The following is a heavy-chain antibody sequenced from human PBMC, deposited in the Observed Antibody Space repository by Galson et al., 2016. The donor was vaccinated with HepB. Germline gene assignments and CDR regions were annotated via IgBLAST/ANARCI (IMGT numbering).Heavy chain of an antibody. J-gene: IGHJ4*02. CDR1: GFTFSDYW. CDR3: ARDPSSWYYFDY. V-gene: IGHV3-7*03. D-gene: IGHD2-2*01. Sequence: SLRLSCAASGFTFSDYWMHWVRQAPGKGLEWVANIKQDGSEKYYVDSVKGRFTISRDNAKNSLYLQMNSLRDEDTAVYFCARDPSSWYYFDYRGQGTLVTVSS. CDR2: IKQDGSEK.